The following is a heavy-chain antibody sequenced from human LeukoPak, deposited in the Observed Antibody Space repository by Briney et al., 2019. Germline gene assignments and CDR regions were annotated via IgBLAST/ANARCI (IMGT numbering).Heavy chain of an antibody. CDR2: MNQDGSEK. CDR1: GFTLSTFW. V-gene: IGHV3-7*01. J-gene: IGHJ4*02. CDR3: ARPRWLRFGPHDS. D-gene: IGHD5-12*01. Sequence: GGSLRLSCAASGFTLSTFWMSWVRQAPGKGLEWVANMNQDGSEKHYVDSLKGRFTISRDNAKNSLYLQMNSLRVEDTAVYYCARPRWLRFGPHDSWGQGTLVTVSS.